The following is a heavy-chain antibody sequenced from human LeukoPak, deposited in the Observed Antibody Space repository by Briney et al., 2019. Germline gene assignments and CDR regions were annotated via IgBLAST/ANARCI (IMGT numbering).Heavy chain of an antibody. J-gene: IGHJ1*01. D-gene: IGHD3-22*01. Sequence: ASVKVSCKASGYTFTSYYMHWVRQAPGQGLEWMGIINPSGGSTNYAQKFQGRVTITADKSTSTAYMELSSLRSEDTAVYYCARSMYYYDSSGMHWGQGTLVTVSS. CDR3: ARSMYYYDSSGMH. CDR2: INPSGGST. V-gene: IGHV1-46*01. CDR1: GYTFTSYY.